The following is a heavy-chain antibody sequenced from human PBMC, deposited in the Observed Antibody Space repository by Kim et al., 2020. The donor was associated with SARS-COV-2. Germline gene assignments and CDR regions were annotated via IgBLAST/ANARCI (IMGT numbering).Heavy chain of an antibody. J-gene: IGHJ3*02. Sequence: KGRVTISVDTSKNQFSLKLSSVTAADTALYYCARHVEGGWLQSGPGAFDIWGQGTMVTVSS. V-gene: IGHV4-39*01. CDR3: ARHVEGGWLQSGPGAFDI. D-gene: IGHD5-12*01.